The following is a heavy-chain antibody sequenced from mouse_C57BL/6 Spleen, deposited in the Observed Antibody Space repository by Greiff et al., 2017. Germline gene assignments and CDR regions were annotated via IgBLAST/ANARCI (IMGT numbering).Heavy chain of an antibody. CDR2: IYPGDGDT. V-gene: IGHV1-80*01. D-gene: IGHD2-4*01. CDR3: ARDDYDAGYYAMDY. CDR1: GYAFSSYW. J-gene: IGHJ4*01. Sequence: VQLQQSGAELVKPGASVKISCKASGYAFSSYWMNWVKQRPGKGLEWIGQIYPGDGDTNYNGKFKGKATLTADKSSSTAYMQLSSLTSEDAAVYFCARDDYDAGYYAMDYWGQGTSVTVSS.